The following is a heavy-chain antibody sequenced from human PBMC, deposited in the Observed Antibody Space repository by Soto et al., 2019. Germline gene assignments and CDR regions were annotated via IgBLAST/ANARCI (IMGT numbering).Heavy chain of an antibody. J-gene: IGHJ5*02. Sequence: ASVKVSCKASGYTFTGYYMHWVRQAPGQGLEWMGWINPNSGGTNYAQKFQGWVTMTRDTSISTAYMELSRLRSDDTAVYYCASSSERFGELLGFDPWGQGTLVTVSS. CDR1: GYTFTGYY. D-gene: IGHD3-10*01. CDR2: INPNSGGT. V-gene: IGHV1-2*04. CDR3: ASSSERFGELLGFDP.